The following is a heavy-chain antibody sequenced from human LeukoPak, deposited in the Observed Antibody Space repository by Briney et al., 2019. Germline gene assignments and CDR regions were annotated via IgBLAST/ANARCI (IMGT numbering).Heavy chain of an antibody. V-gene: IGHV1-46*01. CDR2: INPITGTT. Sequence: GASVKVSCKASGYTFTNYFMHWVRQAPGQGLEWMGIINPITGTTTYAQKFQGRVTMTRDTSTGTVYMELSSLRSEDTAVYHCAREERLIAATGRGAFDYWGQGTLVTVSS. CDR3: AREERLIAATGRGAFDY. D-gene: IGHD6-13*01. CDR1: GYTFTNYF. J-gene: IGHJ4*02.